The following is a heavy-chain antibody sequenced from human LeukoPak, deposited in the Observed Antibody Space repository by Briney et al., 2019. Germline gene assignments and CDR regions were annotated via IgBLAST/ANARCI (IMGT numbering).Heavy chain of an antibody. J-gene: IGHJ4*02. CDR2: INQIGST. V-gene: IGHV4-34*01. CDR3: ARRLSANYYGSGSSVDY. D-gene: IGHD3-10*01. Sequence: SETLSLTCAVYGGSFSGYYWSWIRQPPGKGLEWIGEINQIGSTNYNPSLKSRVTISVDTSRIQISLRLSSVTAADTAVYYCARRLSANYYGSGSSVDYWGQGTLVTVSS. CDR1: GGSFSGYY.